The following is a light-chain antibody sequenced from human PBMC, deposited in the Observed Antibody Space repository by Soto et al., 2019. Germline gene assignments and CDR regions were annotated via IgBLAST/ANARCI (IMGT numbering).Light chain of an antibody. V-gene: IGKV3-15*01. Sequence: EIVMTQSPATLSVSPGERATLSCRASQSVSSNLAWYQQKPGQAPRLLIYGASTRATGIPARFSGSGSGTEFTLSISSLQPEDFATYYCQQLNSHPRTFGQGTTLEIK. J-gene: IGKJ2*01. CDR3: QQLNSHPRT. CDR1: QSVSSN. CDR2: GAS.